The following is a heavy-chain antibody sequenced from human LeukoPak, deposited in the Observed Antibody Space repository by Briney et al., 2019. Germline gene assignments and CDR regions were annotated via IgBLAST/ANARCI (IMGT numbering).Heavy chain of an antibody. J-gene: IGHJ6*02. Sequence: GGSLSLSCAVSGFSFSSNAMSWVRQAPAPGLEWVSAISGSGGSTYYADSVKGRFTITRDNSKNKLYLQMISLRAEANAVYYCAKFYDLWSGYYNGMDVWGQGATVTVSS. CDR1: GFSFSSNA. V-gene: IGHV3-23*01. CDR2: ISGSGGST. D-gene: IGHD3-3*01. CDR3: AKFYDLWSGYYNGMDV.